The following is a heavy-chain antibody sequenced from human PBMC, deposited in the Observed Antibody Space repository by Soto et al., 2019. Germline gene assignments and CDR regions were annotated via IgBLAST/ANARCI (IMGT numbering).Heavy chain of an antibody. D-gene: IGHD6-19*01. Sequence: EVQLVESGGGLIQPGGSLRLSCAASGFTVSSNYMSWVRQAPGKGLEWVSVIYSGGSTYYADSVKGRFTISRDNSKNTLYLQLNSLRAEDTTVYYCAREGGSGWYSGYYGMDVWGQGTTVTVSS. CDR1: GFTVSSNY. V-gene: IGHV3-53*01. J-gene: IGHJ6*02. CDR2: IYSGGST. CDR3: AREGGSGWYSGYYGMDV.